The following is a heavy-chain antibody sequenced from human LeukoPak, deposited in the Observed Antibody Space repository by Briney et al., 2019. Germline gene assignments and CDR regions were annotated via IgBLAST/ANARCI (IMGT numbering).Heavy chain of an antibody. CDR2: IYHSGST. D-gene: IGHD3-16*01. CDR1: GGSISSGGYY. Sequence: SETLSLTCTVSGGSISSGGYYWSWIRQPPGKGLEWIGYIYHSGSTYYNPSLKSRVTISVDRSKNQFSLKLSSVTAADTDVYYCARRRAGGTFDIWGQGTMVTVSS. J-gene: IGHJ3*02. V-gene: IGHV4-30-2*01. CDR3: ARRRAGGTFDI.